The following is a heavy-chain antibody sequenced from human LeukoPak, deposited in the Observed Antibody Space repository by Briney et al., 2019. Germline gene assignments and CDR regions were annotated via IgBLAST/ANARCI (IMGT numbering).Heavy chain of an antibody. CDR2: IWYDGSDE. Sequence: GGSLRLSCAASGFTFSSHGMHWVRHAPGKGPERLSIIWYDGSDEYYADSVNGRFTISRDNSKNTLYLQMNSLRAEDTAVYYCARDGGYHSSGPFDYWGQGTLFTVSS. CDR3: ARDGGYHSSGPFDY. CDR1: GFTFSSHG. J-gene: IGHJ4*02. V-gene: IGHV3-33*01. D-gene: IGHD3-22*01.